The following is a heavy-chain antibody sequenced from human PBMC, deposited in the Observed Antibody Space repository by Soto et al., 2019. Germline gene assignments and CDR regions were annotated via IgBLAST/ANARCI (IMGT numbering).Heavy chain of an antibody. V-gene: IGHV1-69*12. CDR2: IIPIFGSA. J-gene: IGHJ4*02. CDR1: GGTFSSSA. CDR3: ARTWRGGSYYAGSFDY. D-gene: IGHD1-26*01. Sequence: QVQLVQSGAEVKKPGSSVKVSCKASGGTFSSSALSWVRQAPGQGFEWMGGIIPIFGSANYAQKLQHRVTITADESTRTAYMELSSLRYEDTAMYYCARTWRGGSYYAGSFDYWGQGTLVTVSS.